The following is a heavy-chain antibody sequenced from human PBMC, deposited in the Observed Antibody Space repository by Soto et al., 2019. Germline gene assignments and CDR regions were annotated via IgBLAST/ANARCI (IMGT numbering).Heavy chain of an antibody. CDR2: ISYDGGYK. CDR3: ASLHLYAGGWGAALDI. J-gene: IGHJ3*02. V-gene: IGHV3-30-3*01. CDR1: GFIFSSYA. Sequence: QVQLVESGGGVVQPGRSLRLSCAASGFIFSSYAMHWVRQAPGKGLEWVAIISYDGGYKYYADSVKGRSTISRDNSKKMLYLQMNSLRADDTAVYYCASLHLYAGGWGAALDIWGQGTMVAVSS. D-gene: IGHD6-19*01.